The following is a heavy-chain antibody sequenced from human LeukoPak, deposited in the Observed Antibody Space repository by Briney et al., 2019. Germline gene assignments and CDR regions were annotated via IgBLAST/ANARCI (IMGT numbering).Heavy chain of an antibody. Sequence: GGSLRLSCAASGFTFSSYAMSWVRQAPGKGLEWVSAISGSGGSTYYADSVKGRFTISRDNSKNTLYLQMNSLRAEDTAVYYCAKDRCGYSYGYYFDYWGQGTLVTVSS. J-gene: IGHJ4*02. V-gene: IGHV3-23*01. CDR1: GFTFSSYA. D-gene: IGHD5-18*01. CDR3: AKDRCGYSYGYYFDY. CDR2: ISGSGGST.